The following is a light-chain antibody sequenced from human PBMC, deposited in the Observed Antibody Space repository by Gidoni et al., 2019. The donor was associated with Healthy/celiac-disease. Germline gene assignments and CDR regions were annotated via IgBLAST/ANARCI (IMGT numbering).Light chain of an antibody. V-gene: IGLV1-44*01. CDR2: SNN. Sequence: QSVLTQPPSASGTPGQRVTLSCSGSSANIGSNTVNWYQPLPGTAPKLLIYSNNQRPSGVPDRFSGSKSGTSASLAISGLQSEDEADYYCAAWDDSLKGVFGGGTKLTVL. J-gene: IGLJ2*01. CDR3: AAWDDSLKGV. CDR1: SANIGSNT.